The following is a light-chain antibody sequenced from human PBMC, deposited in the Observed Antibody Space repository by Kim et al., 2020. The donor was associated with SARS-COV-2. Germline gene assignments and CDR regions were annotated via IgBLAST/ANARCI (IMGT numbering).Light chain of an antibody. J-gene: IGKJ4*01. V-gene: IGKV3-20*01. CDR2: GAS. CDR3: QQYFSSPSLT. CDR1: QSVSSSY. Sequence: EIVLTQSPGTLSLSPGERATLSCRASQSVSSSYLAWYQQKPGQAPRLLIYGASSRATGIPDRFSGSGSGTDFTLTISRLEPEDFAVYYCQQYFSSPSLTFGGGTKVDIK.